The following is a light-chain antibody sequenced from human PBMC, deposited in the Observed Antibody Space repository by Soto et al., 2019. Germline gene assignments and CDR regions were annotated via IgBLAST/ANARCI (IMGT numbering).Light chain of an antibody. CDR3: QQYYSWPLT. CDR1: QGVGYN. V-gene: IGKV3-15*01. CDR2: DAS. J-gene: IGKJ3*01. Sequence: EIVMTQSPATLSVSPGESATLSCRASQGVGYNLAWYQQKPGQAPRLLIQDASTRATGIPARFSGSGSGTEFTLTISSLQSEDFALSYCQQYYSWPLTFGPGTTVDIK.